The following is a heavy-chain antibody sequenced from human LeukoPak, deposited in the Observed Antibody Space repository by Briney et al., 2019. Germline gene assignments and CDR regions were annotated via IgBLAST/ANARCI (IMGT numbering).Heavy chain of an antibody. D-gene: IGHD5-18*01. J-gene: IGHJ4*02. V-gene: IGHV3-23*01. CDR3: AKYSPKPRGYSYGRFDY. CDR2: ISGSGGST. CDR1: GFTFSSYA. Sequence: PGGSLRLSCAASGFTFSSYAMSWVRQAPGKGLEWVSAISGSGGSTYYADSVKGRFTISRDNSKNTLYLQMNGLRAEDTAVYYCAKYSPKPRGYSYGRFDYWGQGTLVTVSS.